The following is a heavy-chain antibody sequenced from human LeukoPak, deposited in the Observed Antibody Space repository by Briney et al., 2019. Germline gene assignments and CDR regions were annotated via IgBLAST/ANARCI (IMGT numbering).Heavy chain of an antibody. D-gene: IGHD1-26*01. J-gene: IGHJ4*02. Sequence: GGSLRLSCAASGFTFSSYWMHWVRQAPGKGLVWVSLLNSDGTSTFYADSVRGRFTISRDNAKNTLYLQMNSLRAEDTAVYYCARKGSGSYYVDYWGQGTLVTVSS. CDR2: LNSDGTST. V-gene: IGHV3-74*01. CDR1: GFTFSSYW. CDR3: ARKGSGSYYVDY.